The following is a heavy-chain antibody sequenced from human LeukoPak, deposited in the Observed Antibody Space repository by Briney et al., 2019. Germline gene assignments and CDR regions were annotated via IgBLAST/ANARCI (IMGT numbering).Heavy chain of an antibody. CDR1: GFTFSSYG. D-gene: IGHD3-10*01. V-gene: IGHV3-23*01. CDR3: ANGRGYYGSGKYY. Sequence: GGSLRLSCAASGFTFSSYGMSWVRQAPGKGLEWVSAISGSGGSTYYADSVKGRFTISRDNSKNTLYLQMNSLRAEDTAVYYCANGRGYYGSGKYYWGQGTLVTVSS. CDR2: ISGSGGST. J-gene: IGHJ4*02.